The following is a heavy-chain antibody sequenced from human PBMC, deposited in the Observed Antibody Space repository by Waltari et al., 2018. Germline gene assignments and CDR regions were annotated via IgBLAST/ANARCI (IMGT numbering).Heavy chain of an antibody. D-gene: IGHD6-19*01. J-gene: IGHJ6*02. CDR2: ISYDGSNK. V-gene: IGHV3-30-3*01. CDR3: ARGRQWLVRGYYYYYGMDV. CDR1: GFTFSTYA. Sequence: QVRLVESGGGVVQPGRYRRLSCAASGFTFSTYAMHWVRQAPGKGLEWVAVISYDGSNKYYADSVKGRFTISRDNSKNTLYLQMNSLRAEDTAVYYCARGRQWLVRGYYYYYGMDVWGQGTTVTVSS.